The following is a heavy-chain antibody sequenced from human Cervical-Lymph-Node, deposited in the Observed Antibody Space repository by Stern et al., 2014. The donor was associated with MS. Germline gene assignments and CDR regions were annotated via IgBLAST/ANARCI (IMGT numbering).Heavy chain of an antibody. CDR3: AKPVATAISFDS. CDR2: VSYDGIVQ. D-gene: IGHD2-21*02. CDR1: GFNFNRYG. V-gene: IGHV3-30*18. J-gene: IGHJ4*02. Sequence: VQLVQSGGGVVQPGRSLRLSCAGSGFNFNRYGMHWVRQAPGKELEWVAFVSYDGIVQYYADSVKGRFIISRDNSKNTLSLQMSSLRREDTAVYYCAKPVATAISFDSWGQGTLVTVSS.